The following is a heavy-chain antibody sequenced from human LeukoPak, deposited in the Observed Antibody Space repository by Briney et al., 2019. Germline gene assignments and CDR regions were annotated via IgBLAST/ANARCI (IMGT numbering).Heavy chain of an antibody. CDR3: ARGFWFDP. CDR2: IDQSGGRN. CDR1: GFTFSRFW. J-gene: IGHJ5*02. Sequence: PGGSLRLSCAASGFTFSRFWMNWVRQAPGRGLEWVANIDQSGGRNNYVDSVKGRFTISRDNAKSSLFLQMNSLRADDTAVYYCARGFWFDPWGQGTLVTVSS. V-gene: IGHV3-7*02.